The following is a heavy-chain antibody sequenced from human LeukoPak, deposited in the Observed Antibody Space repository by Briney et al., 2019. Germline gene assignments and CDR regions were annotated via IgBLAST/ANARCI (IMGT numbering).Heavy chain of an antibody. CDR1: GFTFSSYA. V-gene: IGHV3-23*01. CDR2: ISGSGGST. D-gene: IGHD6-13*01. CDR3: AKPHSSSWILFDY. J-gene: IGHJ4*02. Sequence: GGSLRLSCAASGFTFSSYAMSWVRQAPGKGLEWGSAISGSGGSTYYADSVKGRFTSSRDNSKNTLYLQMNSLRAEDTAVYYCAKPHSSSWILFDYWGQGTLVTVSS.